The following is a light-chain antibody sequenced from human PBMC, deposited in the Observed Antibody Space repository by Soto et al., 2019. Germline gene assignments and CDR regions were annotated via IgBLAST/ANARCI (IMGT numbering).Light chain of an antibody. CDR1: SSNIGAGYD. Sequence: QSVLTQPPSVSGAPGQRVTMSCTGSSSNIGAGYDVHWYQQLPGRAPKLLIYGSSNRPSGVPDRISGSKSGTSASLAITGLQAEDEADYYCQSYDNNLSGGVFGGGIKLTVL. V-gene: IGLV1-40*01. CDR2: GSS. J-gene: IGLJ3*02. CDR3: QSYDNNLSGGV.